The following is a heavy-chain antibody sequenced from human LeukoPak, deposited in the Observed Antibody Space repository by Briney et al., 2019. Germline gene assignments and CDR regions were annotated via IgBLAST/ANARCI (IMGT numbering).Heavy chain of an antibody. CDR2: ISSSSSYI. CDR1: GFTFSSYS. CDR3: ARDRGSYEDY. D-gene: IGHD1-26*01. Sequence: GGSLRLSCAASGFTFSSYSMNWIRQAPGKGLEWVSSISSSSSYIYYADSVKGRFTISRDNAKNSLYLQMNSLRAEDTAVYYCARDRGSYEDYWGQGTLVTVSS. J-gene: IGHJ4*02. V-gene: IGHV3-21*01.